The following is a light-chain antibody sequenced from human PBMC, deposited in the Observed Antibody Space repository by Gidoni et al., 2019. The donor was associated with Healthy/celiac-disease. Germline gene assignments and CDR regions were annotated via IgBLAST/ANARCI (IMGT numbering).Light chain of an antibody. CDR1: QSISSY. Sequence: DIQMTQSPSSLSASVGDRVTITCLASQSISSYLNWYQQKPGKAPKLLIYAASSLQSGVPSRFSGSGSRTDFTLTINSLQPEDFATYYCQQSYSTPWTFXPXTRVEIQ. CDR3: QQSYSTPWT. CDR2: AAS. J-gene: IGKJ1*01. V-gene: IGKV1-39*01.